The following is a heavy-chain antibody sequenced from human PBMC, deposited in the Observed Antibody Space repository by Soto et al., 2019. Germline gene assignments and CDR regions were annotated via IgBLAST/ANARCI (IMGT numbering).Heavy chain of an antibody. D-gene: IGHD3-9*01. CDR2: IYYSGST. CDR1: GGSISSSSYY. Sequence: QLQLQESGPGLVKPSETLSLTCTVSGGSISSSSYYWGWIRQPPGKGLEWIGSIYYSGSTYYNPSLKSRVTISVDTSKNQFSLKLSSVTAADTAVYYCARHDLCLDSEDYWGQGTLVTVSS. V-gene: IGHV4-39*01. CDR3: ARHDLCLDSEDY. J-gene: IGHJ4*02.